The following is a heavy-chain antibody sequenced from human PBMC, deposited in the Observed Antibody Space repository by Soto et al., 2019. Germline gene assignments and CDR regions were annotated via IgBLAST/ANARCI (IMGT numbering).Heavy chain of an antibody. CDR1: GFTFSDYY. Sequence: LRLSCAASGFTFSDYYMSWIRQAPGKGLEWVSYISSSSSYTNYADSVKGRFTISRDNAKNSLYLQMNSLRAEDTAVYYCARGDSSSAYYFDYWGQGTLVTVSS. V-gene: IGHV3-11*06. J-gene: IGHJ4*02. D-gene: IGHD6-6*01. CDR3: ARGDSSSAYYFDY. CDR2: ISSSSSYT.